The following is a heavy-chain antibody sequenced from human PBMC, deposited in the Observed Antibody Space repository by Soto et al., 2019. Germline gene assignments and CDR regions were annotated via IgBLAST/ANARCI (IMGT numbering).Heavy chain of an antibody. CDR3: ARRQPGHYYDSSGDGYFDY. CDR2: IYYSGST. J-gene: IGHJ4*02. CDR1: GGSISSSSYY. V-gene: IGHV4-39*01. Sequence: PSETLSLTCTVSGGSISSSSYYWGWIRQPPGKGLEWIGSIYYSGSTYYNPSLKSRVTISVDTSKNQFSLKLSSVTAANTAVYYCARRQPGHYYDSSGDGYFDYWGQGTLVTVS. D-gene: IGHD3-22*01.